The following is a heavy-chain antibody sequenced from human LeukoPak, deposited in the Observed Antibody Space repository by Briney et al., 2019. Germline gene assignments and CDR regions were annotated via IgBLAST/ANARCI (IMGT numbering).Heavy chain of an antibody. V-gene: IGHV5-51*01. CDR1: GYIFTDYW. J-gene: IGHJ4*02. Sequence: GGSLQISCKGSGYIFTDYWIAWVRQMPGKGLEWMGIIYPGDSDIRYSPSFQGQVTISADKSFSTAYLQWSSLKASDTAMYYCARRGYYGSGTLTAPFWGQGTLVTVSS. CDR3: ARRGYYGSGTLTAPF. D-gene: IGHD3-10*01. CDR2: IYPGDSDI.